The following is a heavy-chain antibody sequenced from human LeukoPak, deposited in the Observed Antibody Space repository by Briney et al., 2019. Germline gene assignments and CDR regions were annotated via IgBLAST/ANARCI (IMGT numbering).Heavy chain of an antibody. CDR3: AKDSGSHAGAFDI. Sequence: PGRSLRLSCAASGFTFDDYATHWVRQAPGKGLEWVSGISWNSGSIGYADSVKGRFTISRDNAKNSLYLQMNSLRAEDTALYYCAKDSGSHAGAFDIWGQGTMVTVSS. CDR1: GFTFDDYA. V-gene: IGHV3-9*01. J-gene: IGHJ3*02. CDR2: ISWNSGSI. D-gene: IGHD1-26*01.